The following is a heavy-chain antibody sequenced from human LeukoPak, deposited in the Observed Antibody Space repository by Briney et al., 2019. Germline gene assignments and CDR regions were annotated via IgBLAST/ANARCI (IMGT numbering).Heavy chain of an antibody. CDR3: ARGLKIAVAGTLAY. D-gene: IGHD6-19*01. V-gene: IGHV3-48*01. Sequence: GSLRLSCAASGFTFSSYSMNWVRQAPGKGLEWVSYISSSSSTIYYADSVKGRFTISRDNAKNSLYLQMNSLRAEDTAVYYCARGLKIAVAGTLAYWGQGTLVTVSS. CDR1: GFTFSSYS. CDR2: ISSSSSTI. J-gene: IGHJ4*02.